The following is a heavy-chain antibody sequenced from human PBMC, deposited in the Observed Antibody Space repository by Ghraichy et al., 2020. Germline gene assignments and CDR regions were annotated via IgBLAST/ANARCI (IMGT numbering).Heavy chain of an antibody. V-gene: IGHV3-23*01. J-gene: IGHJ6*02. CDR2: ISGSGGST. Sequence: GGSLRLSCAASGFTFSSYAMSWVRQAPGKGLEWVSAISGSGGSTYYADSVKGRFTISRDNSKNTLYLQMNSLRAEDTAVYYCAKGNPITIFGVVLARGMDVWGQGTTVTVSS. CDR3: AKGNPITIFGVVLARGMDV. D-gene: IGHD3-3*01. CDR1: GFTFSSYA.